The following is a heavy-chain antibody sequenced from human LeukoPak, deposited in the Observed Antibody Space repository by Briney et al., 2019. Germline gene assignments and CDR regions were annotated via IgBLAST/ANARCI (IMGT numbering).Heavy chain of an antibody. CDR1: GFRFSTIY. CDR3: ARDPYRFAFDI. D-gene: IGHD1-26*01. J-gene: IGHJ3*02. CDR2: INVDGTAE. Sequence: GGSLRLSCAASGFRFSTIYMRWVRQTPGQGLEWVANINVDGTAEYYVDSVKGRFTISRDNAKNSLYLQMNSLRAEDTAVYYCARDPYRFAFDIWGQGTVVLVSS. V-gene: IGHV3-7*03.